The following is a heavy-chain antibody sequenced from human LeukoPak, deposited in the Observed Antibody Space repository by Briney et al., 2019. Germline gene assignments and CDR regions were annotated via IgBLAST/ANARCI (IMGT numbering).Heavy chain of an antibody. CDR2: INSDGSST. CDR3: ARVGYYDYVWGSYRYDGDPGAFDI. D-gene: IGHD3-16*02. J-gene: IGHJ3*02. V-gene: IGHV3-74*01. CDR1: GFTFSSYW. Sequence: SGGSLRLSCAASGFTFSSYWMHWVRQAPGKGLVWVSRINSDGSSTIYADSVKGRFTISRDNAKNTLYLQMNSLRAEDTAVYYCARVGYYDYVWGSYRYDGDPGAFDIWGQGTMVTVSS.